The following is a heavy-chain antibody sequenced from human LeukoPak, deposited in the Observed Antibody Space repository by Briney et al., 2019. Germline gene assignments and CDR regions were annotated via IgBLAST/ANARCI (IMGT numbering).Heavy chain of an antibody. D-gene: IGHD2-8*01. CDR3: AKDVCTSPRCLLYFDS. CDR2: ISGFNT. Sequence: GGSLRLSCTTSGFASSNYAMNWVRQAPGKGPEWVSGISGFNTYYADSVKGRFTIFRDNSKNVLYLQMDRLRAEDTAVYSCAKDVCTSPRCLLYFDSWGQGTLVTVSS. V-gene: IGHV3-23*01. CDR1: GFASSNYA. J-gene: IGHJ4*02.